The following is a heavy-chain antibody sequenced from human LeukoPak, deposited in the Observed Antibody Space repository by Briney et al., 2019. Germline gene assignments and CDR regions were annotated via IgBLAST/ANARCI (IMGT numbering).Heavy chain of an antibody. CDR3: ARHPPYDSSGYYRDY. Sequence: SETLSLTCTVSGGSISSSSYYWGWIRQPPGKGREWIVSIYYSGSTYYNPSLKSRVTISVDTSKNQFSLKLSSVTAADTAVYYCARHPPYDSSGYYRDYWGQGTLVTVSS. CDR2: IYYSGST. V-gene: IGHV4-39*01. D-gene: IGHD3-22*01. J-gene: IGHJ4*02. CDR1: GGSISSSSYY.